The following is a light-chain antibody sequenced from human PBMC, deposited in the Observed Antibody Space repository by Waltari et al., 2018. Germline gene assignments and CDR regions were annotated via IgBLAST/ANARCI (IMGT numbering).Light chain of an antibody. CDR2: AAS. CDR3: QQSYSTPRT. CDR1: QSISGY. J-gene: IGKJ2*01. V-gene: IGKV1-39*01. Sequence: DIKMTQSPSSLSASVGDRVTISCRASQSISGYLNWYQQKPGKAPKLLIYAASTLQSGVPSRFSGSGSGTDFTLTISSLQPEDFSTYYCQQSYSTPRTFGQGTKLDIK.